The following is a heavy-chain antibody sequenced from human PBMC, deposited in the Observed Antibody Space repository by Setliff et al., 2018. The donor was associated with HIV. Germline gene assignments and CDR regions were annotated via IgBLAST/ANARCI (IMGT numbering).Heavy chain of an antibody. CDR1: GFIFSNYW. Sequence: GESLKISCAASGFIFSNYWMHWVRQAPGKGLVWVSRINSDGSSISYADSVKGRFTISRDNAKNTLYLQMNSLRGEDTAVYYCARHSDWYGNDAFDIWGQGTRVTVSS. D-gene: IGHD6-19*01. CDR3: ARHSDWYGNDAFDI. V-gene: IGHV3-74*01. J-gene: IGHJ3*02. CDR2: INSDGSSI.